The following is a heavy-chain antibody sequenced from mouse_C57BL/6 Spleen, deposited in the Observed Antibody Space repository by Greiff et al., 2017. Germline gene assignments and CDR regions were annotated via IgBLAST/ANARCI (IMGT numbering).Heavy chain of an antibody. V-gene: IGHV1-50*01. CDR2: IDPSDSYT. CDR3: ARLYDGYSDY. Sequence: QVQLKQPGAELVKPGASVKLSCKASGYTFTSYWMQWVKQRPGQGLEWIGEIDPSDSYTNYNQKFKGKATLTVDTSSSTAYMQLSSLTSEDSAVYYCARLYDGYSDYWGQGTTLTVSS. CDR1: GYTFTSYW. D-gene: IGHD2-3*01. J-gene: IGHJ2*01.